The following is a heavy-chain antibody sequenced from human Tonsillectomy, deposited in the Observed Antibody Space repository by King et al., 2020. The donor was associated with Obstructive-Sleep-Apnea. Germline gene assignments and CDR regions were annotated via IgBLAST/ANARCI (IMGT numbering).Heavy chain of an antibody. CDR3: STGGYYFDY. J-gene: IGHJ4*02. Sequence: VQLVEAGGGLAKPGGSLRVSCVGSGLTFSNAWMNWIRQAPGKGLEWVARIKSKVDAGIIDYAAPVKGRFTISRDDSKNTVYLQMNSLKTEDTAVYYCSTGGYYFDYWGQGTLVTVSS. D-gene: IGHD3-16*01. CDR2: IKSKVDAGII. CDR1: GLTFSNAW. V-gene: IGHV3-15*01.